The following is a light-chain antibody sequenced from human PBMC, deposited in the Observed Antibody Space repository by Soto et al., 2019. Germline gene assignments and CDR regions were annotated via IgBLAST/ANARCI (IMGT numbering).Light chain of an antibody. CDR2: SVS. CDR1: QRASRQY. V-gene: IGKV3-20*01. CDR3: QDFDSPQWT. Sequence: VLTQSPDTLSLSPGDRATLSCRANQRASRQYLSWYQQRPGQPPRLLIYSVSMRADGVPDGFSGSGSGSEFTLTINSLEPEDFAVYYCQDFDSPQWTFGQGTKIE. J-gene: IGKJ1*01.